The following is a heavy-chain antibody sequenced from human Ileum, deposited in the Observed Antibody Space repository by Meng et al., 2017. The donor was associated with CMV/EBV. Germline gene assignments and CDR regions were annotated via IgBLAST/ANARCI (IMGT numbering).Heavy chain of an antibody. CDR3: ARIAWNVAAF. J-gene: IGHJ4*02. CDR2: TFYRSKWTN. D-gene: IGHD1-1*01. Sequence: DISGDSVSSSTAAWNWIRQSPSRGLEWLGRTFYRSKWTNDYAVSVQGRITITPDISKNQFSLQLNSVTPDDTAVYYCARIAWNVAAFWGQGTLVTVSS. V-gene: IGHV6-1*01. CDR1: GDSVSSSTAA.